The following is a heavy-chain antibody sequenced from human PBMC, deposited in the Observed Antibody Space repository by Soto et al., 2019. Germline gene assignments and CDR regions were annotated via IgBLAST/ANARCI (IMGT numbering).Heavy chain of an antibody. Sequence: QVQLQQWGAGLLKPSETLSLTCAVYGGSFSGYYWTWIRQPPGTGLEWIGEINHSGSTTYNPSLKXXVTISVDTSKNQSSLTLTSVTAADTAVYYCARDKITGLFDYWGEGTLVTVSS. D-gene: IGHD2-8*02. J-gene: IGHJ4*02. CDR1: GGSFSGYY. CDR3: ARDKITGLFDY. V-gene: IGHV4-34*01. CDR2: INHSGST.